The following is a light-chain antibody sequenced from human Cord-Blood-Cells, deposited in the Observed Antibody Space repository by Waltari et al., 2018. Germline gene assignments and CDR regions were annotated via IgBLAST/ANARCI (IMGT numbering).Light chain of an antibody. V-gene: IGLV2-11*01. J-gene: IGLJ2*01. CDR1: SSDVGGYTY. Sequence: QSALTQPRPVSGSPGQSVTISCTGTSSDVGGYTYVSWYQQHPGKAPKLMIYDVSKRPSGVPDRFSGSKSSNTASLTISGLQAEDEADYYCCSYAGSYTVFGGGTKLTVL. CDR2: DVS. CDR3: CSYAGSYTV.